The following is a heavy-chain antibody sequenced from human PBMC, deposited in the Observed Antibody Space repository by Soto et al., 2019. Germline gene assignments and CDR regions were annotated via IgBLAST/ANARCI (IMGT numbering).Heavy chain of an antibody. V-gene: IGHV4-59*01. Sequence: SETLSLTCTVSGSSISPFYWSWIRQPPGRGLEWIGYIYYTESTKYNPSLKSRVTLSLGTSRNQLSLKLSSVTAADTAVYFCTRVGGYYGDYPNFDYWGPGTLVTVSS. CDR3: TRVGGYYGDYPNFDY. CDR1: GSSISPFY. CDR2: IYYTEST. D-gene: IGHD4-17*01. J-gene: IGHJ4*02.